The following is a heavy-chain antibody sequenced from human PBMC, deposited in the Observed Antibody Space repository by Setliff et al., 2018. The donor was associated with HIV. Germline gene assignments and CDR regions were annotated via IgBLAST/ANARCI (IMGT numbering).Heavy chain of an antibody. V-gene: IGHV3-48*03. CDR3: VKNIGGYSSSSVFDY. D-gene: IGHD6-6*01. Sequence: PGGSLRLSCAASGFTFSSYEMNWVRQAPGKGLEWVSYIDSSASTIKYADSVEGRFTISRDNAKNSLYLQMNSLRTEDTALYYCVKNIGGYSSSSVFDYWGQGTLVTVSS. CDR2: IDSSASTI. CDR1: GFTFSSYE. J-gene: IGHJ4*02.